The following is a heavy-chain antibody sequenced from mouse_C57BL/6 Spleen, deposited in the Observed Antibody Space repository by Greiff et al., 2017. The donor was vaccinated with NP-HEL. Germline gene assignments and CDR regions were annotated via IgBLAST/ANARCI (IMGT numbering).Heavy chain of an antibody. Sequence: EVQLQESGPELVKPGASVKISCKASGYSFTDYNMNWVKQSNGKSLEWIGVINPNYGTTSYNQKFKGKATLTVDQSSSTAYMQLNSLTSEDSAVYYCARERDYDYDHAMDYWGQGTSVTVSS. D-gene: IGHD2-4*01. CDR1: GYSFTDYN. V-gene: IGHV1-39*01. CDR2: INPNYGTT. CDR3: ARERDYDYDHAMDY. J-gene: IGHJ4*01.